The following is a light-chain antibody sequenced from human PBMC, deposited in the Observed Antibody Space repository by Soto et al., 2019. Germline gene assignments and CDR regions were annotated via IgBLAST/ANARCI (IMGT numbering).Light chain of an antibody. Sequence: QPVLIQPPSVSGAPGQTVTIPCAGSTSNIGSHSVNWYKQLPGSAPKVVILSNDERPSGVPDRISGSKSGTSASLAISGLQSEDEADYYCAVWDDSLNGLWVFGGGTKVTVL. J-gene: IGLJ3*02. CDR3: AVWDDSLNGLWV. CDR1: TSNIGSHS. CDR2: SND. V-gene: IGLV1-44*01.